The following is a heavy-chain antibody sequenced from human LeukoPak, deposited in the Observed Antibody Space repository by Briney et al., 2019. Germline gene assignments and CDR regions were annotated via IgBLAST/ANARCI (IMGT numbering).Heavy chain of an antibody. CDR3: ARGSHDSSGYLSY. D-gene: IGHD3-22*01. V-gene: IGHV4-34*01. CDR2: INHSGST. CDR1: GGSFSGYY. Sequence: TSETLSLTCAVYGGSFSGYYWSWIRQPPGKGLEWIGEINHSGSTNYNPSLKSRVTISVDTSKNQFSLKLSSVTAADTAVYYCARGSHDSSGYLSYWGQGTLVTVSS. J-gene: IGHJ4*02.